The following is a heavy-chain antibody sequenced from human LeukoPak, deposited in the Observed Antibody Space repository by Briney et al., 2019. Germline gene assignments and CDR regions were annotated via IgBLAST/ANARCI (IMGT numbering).Heavy chain of an antibody. Sequence: SQTLSLTCTVCGDSISSGSYYWSWIRQPAGKGLEWIGNIFYSGSNYYSPSLNRRVTISLDTSRNQFSLKLNSVNAADTAVYYCAKSIVYGLVDIWGQGTMVTVSS. J-gene: IGHJ3*02. CDR2: IFYSGSN. D-gene: IGHD3-10*01. CDR3: AKSIVYGLVDI. CDR1: GDSISSGSYY. V-gene: IGHV4-61*09.